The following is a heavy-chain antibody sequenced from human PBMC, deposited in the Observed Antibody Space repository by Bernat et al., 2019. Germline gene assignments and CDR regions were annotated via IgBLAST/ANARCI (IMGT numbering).Heavy chain of an antibody. V-gene: IGHV4-61*02. D-gene: IGHD3-10*01. Sequence: QVQLQESGPGLVKPSQTLSLTCTVSGGSISSGSYYWSWIRQPAGKGLEWIGRIYTSGSTNYNPSLKSRVTISVDTSKSQFSLKLSSVTAAEPAVYYCAGGVSYYYGSGSYYYYGMDVWGQGTTVTVSS. CDR2: IYTSGST. J-gene: IGHJ6*02. CDR3: AGGVSYYYGSGSYYYYGMDV. CDR1: GGSISSGSYY.